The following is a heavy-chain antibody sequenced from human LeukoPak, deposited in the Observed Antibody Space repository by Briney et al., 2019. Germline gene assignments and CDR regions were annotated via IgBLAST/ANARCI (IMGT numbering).Heavy chain of an antibody. J-gene: IGHJ4*02. CDR2: IRYDGSNK. V-gene: IGHV3-30*02. CDR1: GFTFSSYG. D-gene: IGHD5-18*01. CDR3: AKGRGYSYGYYFDY. Sequence: GGSLRLSCAASGFTFSSYGMHWVRQAPGKGLEWVAFIRYDGSNKYYADSVKGGFTISRDNSKNTLYLQMNSLRAEDTAVYYCAKGRGYSYGYYFDYWGQGTLVTVSS.